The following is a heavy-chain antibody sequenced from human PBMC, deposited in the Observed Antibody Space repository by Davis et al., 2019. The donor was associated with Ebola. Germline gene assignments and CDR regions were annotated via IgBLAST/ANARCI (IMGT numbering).Heavy chain of an antibody. J-gene: IGHJ3*02. CDR2: ISGSGGST. CDR1: GFTFSSYA. V-gene: IGHV3-23*01. D-gene: IGHD1-26*01. Sequence: GSLRLSCAASGFTFSSYAMSWVRQAPGKGLEWVSAISGSGGSTYYADSVKGRFTISRDNSKNTLYLQMNGLRVEDTAIYYCAKDTSNIWFDIWGQGTMVTVSS. CDR3: AKDTSNIWFDI.